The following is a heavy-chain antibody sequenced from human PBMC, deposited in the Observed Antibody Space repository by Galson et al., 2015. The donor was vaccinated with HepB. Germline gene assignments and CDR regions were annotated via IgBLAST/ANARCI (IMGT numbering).Heavy chain of an antibody. J-gene: IGHJ6*02. CDR1: GYTFTSYG. CDR3: ARDEKVRYYGSGSYYTTYYYYGMDV. D-gene: IGHD3-10*01. Sequence: SVKVSCKASGYTFTSYGISWVRQAPGQGLEWMGWISAYNGNTNYAQKLQGRVTMTTDTSTSTAYMELRSLRSDDTAVYYCARDEKVRYYGSGSYYTTYYYYGMDVWGQGTTVTVSS. V-gene: IGHV1-18*01. CDR2: ISAYNGNT.